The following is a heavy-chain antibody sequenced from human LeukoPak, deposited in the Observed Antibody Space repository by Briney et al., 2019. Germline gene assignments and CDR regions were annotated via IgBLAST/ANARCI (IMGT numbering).Heavy chain of an antibody. D-gene: IGHD1-26*01. CDR2: IRSKTNSYAT. V-gene: IGHV3-73*01. Sequence: GGSLRLSCATSGFTFSGSAMHWVRQASGKGLEWVGRIRSKTNSYATTYAASVKGRFTISRDDSKNTAYLQMTSLNTEDTAVYYCTRRWENNWYFDFWGRGTLVTVSS. CDR1: GFTFSGSA. CDR3: TRRWENNWYFDF. J-gene: IGHJ2*01.